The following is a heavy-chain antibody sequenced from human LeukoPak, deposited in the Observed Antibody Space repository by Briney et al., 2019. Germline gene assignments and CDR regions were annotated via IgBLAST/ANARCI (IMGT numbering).Heavy chain of an antibody. CDR1: GFTFSRFA. Sequence: GGSLRLSCAASGFTFSRFAMNWVRQAPGKGLEWVSAISGSGGSTYYADSVKGRFTISRDNSKNTLYLQMNSVRAEDTAVYYCAKRRPGIAAEFDYWGQGTLVTVSS. V-gene: IGHV3-23*01. CDR3: AKRRPGIAAEFDY. D-gene: IGHD6-13*01. J-gene: IGHJ4*02. CDR2: ISGSGGST.